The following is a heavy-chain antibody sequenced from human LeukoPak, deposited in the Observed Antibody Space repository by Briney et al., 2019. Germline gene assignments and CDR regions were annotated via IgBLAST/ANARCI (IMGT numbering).Heavy chain of an antibody. Sequence: KSGGSLRLSCTASGFTFGDYAMSWFRQAPGKGLEWVGFIRGKAYGGTTEYAASVKGRFTILRDDSKSIAYLQMNSLKTEDTAVYYCTSRTDYGGPFDYWGQGTLVTVSS. D-gene: IGHD4-23*01. J-gene: IGHJ4*02. CDR3: TSRTDYGGPFDY. V-gene: IGHV3-49*05. CDR2: IRGKAYGGTT. CDR1: GFTFGDYA.